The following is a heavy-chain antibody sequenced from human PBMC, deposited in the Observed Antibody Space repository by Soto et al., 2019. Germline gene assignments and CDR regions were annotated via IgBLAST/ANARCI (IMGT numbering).Heavy chain of an antibody. CDR1: RFTFGSYW. CDR2: INVDGTET. Sequence: PGGSLRLSCTAPRFTFGSYWMHWVRQAPGKGLVWVSDINVDGTETWYADSVKGRFTISRDNDKKTLYLHMTGLRVDDTGVYYCARDKEVILTTYSYTVWGHGTMVTV. V-gene: IGHV3-74*01. D-gene: IGHD1-1*01. J-gene: IGHJ6*02. CDR3: ARDKEVILTTYSYTV.